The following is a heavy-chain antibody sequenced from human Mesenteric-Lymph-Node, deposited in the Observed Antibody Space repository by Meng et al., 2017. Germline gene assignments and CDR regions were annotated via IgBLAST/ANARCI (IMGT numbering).Heavy chain of an antibody. D-gene: IGHD2-2*01. CDR1: GGTFSSYA. Sequence: SVKVSCKASGGTFSSYAISWVRQAPGQGLEWMGGIIPIFGTANYAQKFQGRVTITADESTSTAYMELSSLRSEDTAVYYCARGGYCSSTSCYGLVGHYFDYWGQGTLVTVSS. V-gene: IGHV1-69*13. CDR3: ARGGYCSSTSCYGLVGHYFDY. CDR2: IIPIFGTA. J-gene: IGHJ4*02.